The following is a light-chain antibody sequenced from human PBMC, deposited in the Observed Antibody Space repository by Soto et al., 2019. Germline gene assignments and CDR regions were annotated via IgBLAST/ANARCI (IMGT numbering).Light chain of an antibody. CDR1: QGIGSW. Sequence: DIQMTQSPSSVSASVGDRVIITCRASQGIGSWLAWYQQKPGKAPKLLIYAASTLQIGVPSRFNGSGSGTDFSLTINNLQPEDLATYYCQQANSLSFTFGGGTKVEIK. J-gene: IGKJ4*01. CDR2: AAS. CDR3: QQANSLSFT. V-gene: IGKV1-12*01.